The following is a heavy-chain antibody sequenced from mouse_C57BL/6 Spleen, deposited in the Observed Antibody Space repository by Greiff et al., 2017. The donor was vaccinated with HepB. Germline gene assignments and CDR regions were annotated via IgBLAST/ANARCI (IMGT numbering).Heavy chain of an antibody. CDR3: ARVYGSENFDY. CDR1: GYAFSSSW. J-gene: IGHJ2*01. Sequence: QVQLQQSGPELVKPGASVKISCKASGYAFSSSWMNWVKQRPGKGLEWIGRIYPGDGDTNYNGKFKGKATLTADKSSSTAYMQLSSLTSEDSAVYFCARVYGSENFDYWGQGTTLTVSS. D-gene: IGHD1-1*01. CDR2: IYPGDGDT. V-gene: IGHV1-82*01.